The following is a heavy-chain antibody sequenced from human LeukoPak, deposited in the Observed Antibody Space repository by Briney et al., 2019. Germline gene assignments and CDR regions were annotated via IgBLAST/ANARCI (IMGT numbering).Heavy chain of an antibody. D-gene: IGHD5-24*01. CDR3: ARSLNYHANFDY. J-gene: IGHJ4*02. CDR2: ISYSGST. V-gene: IGHV4-59*06. Sequence: SETLSLTCTVSGGSISSYSWNWIRQRPGMGLEWIGYISYSGSTYYNPSLKSRVTISVDTSKDQLSLKLSSVTAADTAVYYCARSLNYHANFDYWGQGTLVTVSS. CDR1: GGSISSYS.